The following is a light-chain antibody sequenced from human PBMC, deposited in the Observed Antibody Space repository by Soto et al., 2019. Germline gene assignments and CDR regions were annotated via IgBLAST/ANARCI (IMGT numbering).Light chain of an antibody. CDR3: SSYTAGGTI. V-gene: IGLV2-14*01. CDR1: SGDIGSYNR. CDR2: EVT. J-gene: IGLJ1*01. Sequence: QSALTQPASVSGSPGQSITISCTGTSGDIGSYNRVSWYQQHPGKAPKLIIYEVTDRPSGVSNRFSGSKSGNTASLTISGLQAEDEADYYCSSYTAGGTIFGTGIKLTVL.